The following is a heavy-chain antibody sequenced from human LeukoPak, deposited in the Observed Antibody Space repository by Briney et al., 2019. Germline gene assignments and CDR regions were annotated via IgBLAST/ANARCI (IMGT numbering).Heavy chain of an antibody. CDR1: GFTFSNYD. J-gene: IGHJ3*02. D-gene: IGHD3-10*01. V-gene: IGHV3-21*06. Sequence: GGSLRLSCAASGFTFSNYDMNWVRQAPGKGLEWVSFTDTSGRYVYYGDSVKGRFTISRDNAKNLLFLQMNGLRAEDTALYYCARGRSITLLRGVAMSDGFDIWGQGAMVAVSS. CDR2: TDTSGRYV. CDR3: ARGRSITLLRGVAMSDGFDI.